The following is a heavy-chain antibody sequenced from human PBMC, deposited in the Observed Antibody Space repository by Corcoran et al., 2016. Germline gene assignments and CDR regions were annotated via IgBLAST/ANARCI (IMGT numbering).Heavy chain of an antibody. CDR3: AREPLRQYDSSGYWTANRDYFDY. CDR2: IRNKAHSYTT. D-gene: IGHD3-22*01. CDR1: GFTFSDHY. V-gene: IGHV3-72*01. J-gene: IGHJ4*02. Sequence: EAQLVESGGGLVQPGGSLRLSCAASGFTFSDHYMDWVRQAPGKGLEWVGRIRNKAHSYTTEYAASVSGRFTISRDDSRNSIYLQMNTLKTEDTAVYYCAREPLRQYDSSGYWTANRDYFDYWGQGTLVTVSS.